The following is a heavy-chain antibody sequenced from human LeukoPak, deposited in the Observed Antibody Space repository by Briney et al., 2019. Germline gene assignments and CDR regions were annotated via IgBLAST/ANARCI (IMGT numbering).Heavy chain of an antibody. CDR2: IKQEGSEE. CDR1: GFTFSSYW. D-gene: IGHD6-13*01. J-gene: IGHJ1*01. V-gene: IGHV3-7*01. CDR3: ARGDSSRLTSQYFQH. Sequence: SGGSLRLSCAASGFTFSSYWMSWVRQAPGKGLEWVANIKQEGSEEYYVDSVKGRFTISRDNAKNSQYLQMNGLRVEDTAVYYCARGDSSRLTSQYFQHWGQGTLVIVSS.